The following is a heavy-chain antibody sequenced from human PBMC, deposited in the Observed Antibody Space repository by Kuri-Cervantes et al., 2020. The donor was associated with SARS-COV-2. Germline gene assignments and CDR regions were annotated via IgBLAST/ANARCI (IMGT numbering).Heavy chain of an antibody. CDR3: ARHRWLDP. V-gene: IGHV4-39*01. J-gene: IGHJ5*02. CDR2: VYYDGST. Sequence: GSLRLSCTVSGGSISSSSYYWAWIRQPPGKGPEWIGSVYYDGSTYYTPSLKSRVTISVDTSKNQFSLKLSSVTAADTAVYYCARHRWLDPWGQGTLVTISS. CDR1: GGSISSSSYY.